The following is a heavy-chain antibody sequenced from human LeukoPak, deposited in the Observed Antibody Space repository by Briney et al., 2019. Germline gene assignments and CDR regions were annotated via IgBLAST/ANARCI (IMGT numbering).Heavy chain of an antibody. J-gene: IGHJ4*02. CDR2: ISAYNGNT. Sequence: GASVKVSCKASGYTFTSYGISWVRQAPGQGLEWMGWISAYNGNTNYAQKLQGRATMTTDTSTSTAYMELRSLRSDDTAVYYCARGITLAVAGPPDYWGQGTLVTVSS. V-gene: IGHV1-18*01. D-gene: IGHD6-19*01. CDR3: ARGITLAVAGPPDY. CDR1: GYTFTSYG.